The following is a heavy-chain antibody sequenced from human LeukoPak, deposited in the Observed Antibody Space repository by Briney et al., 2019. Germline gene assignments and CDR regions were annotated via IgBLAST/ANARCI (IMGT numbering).Heavy chain of an antibody. J-gene: IGHJ6*02. CDR1: GGSISSSNW. CDR3: ARDPIVRGYSYGTLYYYYGMDV. CDR2: IYHSGST. D-gene: IGHD5-18*01. V-gene: IGHV4-4*02. Sequence: KTSETLSLTCAVSGGSISSSNWWSWVRQPPGKGLEWIGEIYHSGSTNYNPSLKSRVTISVDTSKNQFSLKLSSVTAADTAVYYCARDPIVRGYSYGTLYYYYGMDVWGQGTMVTVSS.